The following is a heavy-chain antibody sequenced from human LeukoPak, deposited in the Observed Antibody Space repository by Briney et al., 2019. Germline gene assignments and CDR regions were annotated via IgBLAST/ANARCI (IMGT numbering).Heavy chain of an antibody. CDR2: ISAYNGNT. D-gene: IGHD6-19*01. Sequence: ASVKVSCKASGYTFTSYGISWVRQAPGQGLDWMGWISAYNGNTNYAQKLQGRVTMTTDTSTSTAYMELRSLRSDDTAVYYCARGVAVAGPHFFDYWGQGTLVTVSS. V-gene: IGHV1-18*04. CDR3: ARGVAVAGPHFFDY. J-gene: IGHJ4*02. CDR1: GYTFTSYG.